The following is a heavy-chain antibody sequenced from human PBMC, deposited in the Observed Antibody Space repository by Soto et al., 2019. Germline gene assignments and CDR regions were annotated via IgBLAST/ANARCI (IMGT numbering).Heavy chain of an antibody. CDR2: IKQDGSEK. Sequence: GGSLRLSCAASGFTFSSYWMSWVRQAPGKGLEWVANIKQDGSEKYYVDSVKGRFTISRDNAKNSLYLQMNSLRAEDTAVYYCAREDYCSGGSCYFGRSTFDYWGQGTLVTVSS. J-gene: IGHJ4*02. V-gene: IGHV3-7*01. CDR1: GFTFSSYW. CDR3: AREDYCSGGSCYFGRSTFDY. D-gene: IGHD2-15*01.